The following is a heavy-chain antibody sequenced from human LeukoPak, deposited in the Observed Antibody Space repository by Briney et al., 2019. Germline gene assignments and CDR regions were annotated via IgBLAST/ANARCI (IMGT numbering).Heavy chain of an antibody. CDR3: AKGGEAAAGRSFDY. J-gene: IGHJ4*02. Sequence: GGSLRLSCAASGFTFSSYGMHWVRQAPGKGLEWVALIRYDGSNKYYADSVKGRFTISRDNSKNTLYLQMNSLRAEDTSVYYCAKGGEAAAGRSFDYWGQGTLVTVSS. V-gene: IGHV3-30*02. D-gene: IGHD6-13*01. CDR1: GFTFSSYG. CDR2: IRYDGSNK.